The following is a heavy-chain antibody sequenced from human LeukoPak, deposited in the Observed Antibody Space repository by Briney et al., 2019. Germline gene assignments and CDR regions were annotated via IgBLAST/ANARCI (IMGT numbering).Heavy chain of an antibody. D-gene: IGHD5-18*01. CDR2: ISGSGGTT. V-gene: IGHV3-23*01. Sequence: GGSLRLSCAASGFAFNAYVMNWVRQAPGKGLEWVSAISGSGGTTYYADSVKGRFTISRDNSKNTVYLQMNSLRAEDTAVYYCAKDLYSYGQPYFDSWGQGIRVTVFS. CDR3: AKDLYSYGQPYFDS. CDR1: GFAFNAYV. J-gene: IGHJ4*02.